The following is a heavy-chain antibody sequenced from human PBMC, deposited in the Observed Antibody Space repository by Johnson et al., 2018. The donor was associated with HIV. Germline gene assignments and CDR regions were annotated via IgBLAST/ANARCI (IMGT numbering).Heavy chain of an antibody. D-gene: IGHD1-26*01. CDR3: ARDPSPIVGATYAFDI. CDR2: IRGRANTYAT. V-gene: IGHV3-73*01. CDR1: GFTFSGSA. Sequence: MLLVEYGGGLVQPGGSLRLSCAASGFTFSGSAMHWVRQASGKGLEWVGRIRGRANTYATAYAASLKGSFTISRDDSTNTAYLQMNSLRAEDTAVYYCARDPSPIVGATYAFDIWGQGTMVTVSS. J-gene: IGHJ3*02.